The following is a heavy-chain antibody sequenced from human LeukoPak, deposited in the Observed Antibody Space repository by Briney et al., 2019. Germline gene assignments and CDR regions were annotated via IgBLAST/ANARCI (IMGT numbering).Heavy chain of an antibody. J-gene: IGHJ5*02. D-gene: IGHD6-13*01. Sequence: PSETLSLTCAVYGGSFSGYYWSWIRQPPGKGLEWIGEINHSGSTNYNPSLKSRVTISVDTSKNQFSLKLSSVTAADTAVYYCARRRGSSSSIDPWGQGTLVTVSS. CDR1: GGSFSGYY. CDR3: ARRRGSSSSIDP. V-gene: IGHV4-34*01. CDR2: INHSGST.